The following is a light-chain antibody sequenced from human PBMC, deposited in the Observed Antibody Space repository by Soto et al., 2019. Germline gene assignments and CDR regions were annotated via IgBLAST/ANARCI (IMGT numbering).Light chain of an antibody. CDR3: SSYTSSTTRV. CDR1: SSDVGGYNY. V-gene: IGLV2-14*01. Sequence: QSALTQPRSASGSPGQSITISCTGTSSDVGGYNYVSWYQQHPGKAPKLMIYEVSNRPSGVSNRFSGSKSGNTASLTISGLQAEDEADYYCSSYTSSTTRVFGGGTKLTVL. CDR2: EVS. J-gene: IGLJ2*01.